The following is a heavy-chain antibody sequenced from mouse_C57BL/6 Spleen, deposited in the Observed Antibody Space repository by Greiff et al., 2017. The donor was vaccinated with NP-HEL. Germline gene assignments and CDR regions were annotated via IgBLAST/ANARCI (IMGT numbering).Heavy chain of an antibody. V-gene: IGHV1-54*01. CDR3: ARSPIYYGEGVDY. CDR1: GYAFTNYL. J-gene: IGHJ2*01. CDR2: INPGSGGT. Sequence: VQLVESGAELVRPGTSVKVSCKASGYAFTNYLIEWVKQRPGQGLEWIGVINPGSGGTNYNEKFKGKATLTADKSSSTAYMQLSSLTSEDSAVYFCARSPIYYGEGVDYWGQGTTLTVSS. D-gene: IGHD2-1*01.